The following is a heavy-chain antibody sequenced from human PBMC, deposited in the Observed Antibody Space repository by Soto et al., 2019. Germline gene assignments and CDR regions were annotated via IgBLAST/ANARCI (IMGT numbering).Heavy chain of an antibody. Sequence: EVQLVESGGGLVQPGGSLRLSCAASGFTFSSYEMNWVRQAPRKGLEWVSYISSSGSTIYYADSVKGRFTISRDNAKNSLYLQMNSLRAEDTAVYYCARDGASSSSSYYYYYYGMDVWGQGTTVTVSS. J-gene: IGHJ6*02. CDR1: GFTFSSYE. V-gene: IGHV3-48*03. CDR3: ARDGASSSSSYYYYYYGMDV. D-gene: IGHD6-6*01. CDR2: ISSSGSTI.